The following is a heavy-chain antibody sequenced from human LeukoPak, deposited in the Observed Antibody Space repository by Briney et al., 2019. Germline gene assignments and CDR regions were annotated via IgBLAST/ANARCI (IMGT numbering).Heavy chain of an antibody. V-gene: IGHV3-30-3*01. CDR2: ISYDGSNK. J-gene: IGHJ6*02. Sequence: GGSLRLSCAASGFTFSSYAMHWVRQAPGKGLEWVAVISYDGSNKYYADSVKGRFTISRDNSKNTLYLQMNSLRAEDTAVYYCATPYYYYYYYGMDVWGQGTTVTVSS. D-gene: IGHD3-10*01. CDR1: GFTFSSYA. CDR3: ATPYYYYYYYGMDV.